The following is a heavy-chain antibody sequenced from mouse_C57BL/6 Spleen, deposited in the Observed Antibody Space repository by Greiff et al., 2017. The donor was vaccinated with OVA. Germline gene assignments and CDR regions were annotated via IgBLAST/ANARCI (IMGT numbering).Heavy chain of an antibody. J-gene: IGHJ3*01. CDR2: INPSNGGT. Sequence: QVHVKHPGTALVQPGASVKLSCKASGYTFTSYWMHWVKQRPGQGLEWIGNINPSNGGTNYNEKFKSKATLTVDKSSSTAYMQLSSLTSEDSAVYYCARATSGLFAYWGQGTLVTVSA. V-gene: IGHV1-53*01. CDR1: GYTFTSYW. D-gene: IGHD1-1*01. CDR3: ARATSGLFAY.